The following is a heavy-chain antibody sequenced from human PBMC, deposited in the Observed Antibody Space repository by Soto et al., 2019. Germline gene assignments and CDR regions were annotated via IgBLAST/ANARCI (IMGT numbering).Heavy chain of an antibody. Sequence: SEPLALTCAVYGGSFGVYYWSWIRQPPGKGLEWIVEINHSGSTNYDPSLKSRVTISVDTSKNQFSLKLSSVTAADTAVYYCARVGCYDYVWGSYRRPGHFDYWGQGTLVTVSS. CDR2: INHSGST. CDR1: GGSFGVYY. V-gene: IGHV4-34*01. D-gene: IGHD3-16*02. CDR3: ARVGCYDYVWGSYRRPGHFDY. J-gene: IGHJ4*02.